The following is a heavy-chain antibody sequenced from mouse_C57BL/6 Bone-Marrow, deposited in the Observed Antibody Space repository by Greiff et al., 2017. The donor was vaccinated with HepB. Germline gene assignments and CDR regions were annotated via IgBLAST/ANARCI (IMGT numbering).Heavy chain of an antibody. V-gene: IGHV5-16*01. CDR2: INYDGSST. Sequence: DVMLVESEGVLVQPGSSMKLSCTASGFTFSDYYMAWVRQVPEKGLEWVANINYDGSSTYYPDSLKSRVNISRDNAKNILYLQMSSLKSEDTATYYCARYDALDGYFDDWGTGTTVTVSS. D-gene: IGHD2-3*01. CDR3: ARYDALDGYFDD. CDR1: GFTFSDYY. J-gene: IGHJ1*03.